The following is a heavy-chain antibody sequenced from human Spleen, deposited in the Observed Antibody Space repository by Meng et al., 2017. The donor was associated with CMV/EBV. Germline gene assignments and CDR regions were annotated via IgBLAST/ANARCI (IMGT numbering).Heavy chain of an antibody. J-gene: IGHJ5*02. V-gene: IGHV4-34*01. CDR2: INHSGST. D-gene: IGHD6-6*01. CDR1: GGSFSRYF. CDR3: ARTIRASSSGWFDP. Sequence: VYGGSFSRYFWSWIRQPPGQGLEWIGEINHSGSTNYNPSLKSRVTISVDTSKNQFSLKLSSVTAADTAVYYCARTIRASSSGWFDPWGQGTLVTVSS.